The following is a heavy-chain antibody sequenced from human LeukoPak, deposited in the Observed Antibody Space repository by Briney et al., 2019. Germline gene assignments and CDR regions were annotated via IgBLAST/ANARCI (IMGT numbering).Heavy chain of an antibody. J-gene: IGHJ6*02. V-gene: IGHV4-59*08. CDR3: ARHGIRNYDYGMDV. CDR2: IYYSGST. CDR1: GGSINSYY. D-gene: IGHD1-1*01. Sequence: SETLSLTCTVSGGSINSYYWSWIRQPPGKVLEWVGYIYYSGSTNYNPSLKRRVTISVARSKNQFSLMLSSVTAEDTAVYYGARHGIRNYDYGMDVWGRGTTVTVSS.